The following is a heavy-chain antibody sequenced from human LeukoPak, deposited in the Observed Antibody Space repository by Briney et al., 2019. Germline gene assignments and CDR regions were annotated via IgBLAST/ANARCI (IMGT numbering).Heavy chain of an antibody. CDR1: GFTFDDYG. Sequence: PGGSLRLSCAASGFTFDDYGMSWVRQAPGKGLEWVSGINWNGGSTGYADSVKGRFTISRDNAKNSLYLQMNSLRAEDTALYYCASLHGGWGTVTEFDYWGQGTLVTASS. V-gene: IGHV3-20*04. J-gene: IGHJ4*02. CDR3: ASLHGGWGTVTEFDY. CDR2: INWNGGST. D-gene: IGHD4-17*01.